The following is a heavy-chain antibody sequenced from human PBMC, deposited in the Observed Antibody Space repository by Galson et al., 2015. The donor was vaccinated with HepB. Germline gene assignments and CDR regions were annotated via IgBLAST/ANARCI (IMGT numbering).Heavy chain of an antibody. CDR2: SSRRSDYE. Sequence: LSCAASGFAFSDYYMTWIRQAPGEGLEWISYSSRRSDYENYADSVKGRFTISRDNAKSSLYLQMTTLRADDTAVYYCARSSGYGAGPFDSWGQGTLVIVSS. CDR1: GFAFSDYY. J-gene: IGHJ5*01. CDR3: ARSSGYGAGPFDS. D-gene: IGHD3-10*01. V-gene: IGHV3-11*03.